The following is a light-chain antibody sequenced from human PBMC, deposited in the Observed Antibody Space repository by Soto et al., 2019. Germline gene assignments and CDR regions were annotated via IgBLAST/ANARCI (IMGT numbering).Light chain of an antibody. J-gene: IGKJ2*01. CDR2: KAS. CDR1: QSINSW. CDR3: QQYDRFPYT. V-gene: IGKV1-5*03. Sequence: DIQMTQSPSTLSASIGDTVIITCRASQSINSWLAWYQQKPGKAPKLLIHKASTLESGAPSRFSGSESGTEFTLTISSLQPDDFATFYCQQYDRFPYTFGQGTKLEIK.